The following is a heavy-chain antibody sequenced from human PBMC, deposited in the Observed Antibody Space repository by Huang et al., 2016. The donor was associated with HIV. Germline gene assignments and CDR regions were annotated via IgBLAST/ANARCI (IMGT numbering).Heavy chain of an antibody. CDR3: VRLMGSSDFWSSYYRYYWYVDT. V-gene: IGHV5-51*01. D-gene: IGHD3-3*01. CDR2: IYPGDSDV. Sequence: EVQLVQSGMEVKKPGESLRISCRASGYKFSSYWIAWVRQRSGKGLEFMGFIYPGDSDVKYSPSFDGQFLISGEKSMSTAYLQWGSLTAPDTATYYCVRLMGSSDFWSSYYRYYWYVDTWGRGTLVSV. J-gene: IGHJ2*01. CDR1: GYKFSSYW.